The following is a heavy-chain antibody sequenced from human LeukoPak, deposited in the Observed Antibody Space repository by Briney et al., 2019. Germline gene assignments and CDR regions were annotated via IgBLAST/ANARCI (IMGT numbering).Heavy chain of an antibody. Sequence: PGRSLRLSCAASGFTFSSYGMHWARQAPGKGLEWVAVISYDGSNKYYADSVKGRFTISRDNSKNTLYLQMNSLRAEDTAVYYCAKGLGELSSPLDYWGQGTLVTVSS. CDR3: AKGLGELSSPLDY. V-gene: IGHV3-30*18. CDR2: ISYDGSNK. D-gene: IGHD3-16*02. J-gene: IGHJ4*02. CDR1: GFTFSSYG.